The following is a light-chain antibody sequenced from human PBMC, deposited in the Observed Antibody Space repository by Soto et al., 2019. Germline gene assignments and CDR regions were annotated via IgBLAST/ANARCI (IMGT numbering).Light chain of an antibody. Sequence: DIQMTQSPSAMSASVGDRVTITCRASQGIGNYLAWFQQKPGKVPKRLIYSSSSLQGGVPSRFSGSGSGTEFTLTISSLQPEDSATNYCLQHSSAPYTFGPGNKLEIK. J-gene: IGKJ2*01. CDR2: SSS. V-gene: IGKV1-17*03. CDR3: LQHSSAPYT. CDR1: QGIGNY.